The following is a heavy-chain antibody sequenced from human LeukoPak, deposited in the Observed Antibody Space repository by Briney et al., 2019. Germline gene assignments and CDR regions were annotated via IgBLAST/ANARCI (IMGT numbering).Heavy chain of an antibody. Sequence: PSETLSLTCTVSGGSISSYYWSWIRQPPGKGLEWIGCIYYSGSTNYNPSLKSRVTISVDTSKNQFSLKLSSVTAADTAVYYCARDLDCSGGSCYGWFDPWGQGTLVTVSS. CDR1: GGSISSYY. J-gene: IGHJ5*02. V-gene: IGHV4-59*01. D-gene: IGHD2-15*01. CDR2: IYYSGST. CDR3: ARDLDCSGGSCYGWFDP.